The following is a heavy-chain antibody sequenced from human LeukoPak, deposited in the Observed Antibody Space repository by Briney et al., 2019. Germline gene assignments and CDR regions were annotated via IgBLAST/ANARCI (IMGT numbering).Heavy chain of an antibody. D-gene: IGHD5-12*01. J-gene: IGHJ4*02. Sequence: PGGSLRLSCAGSGFTFSTYWMHWVRQAPGGGLVWVSGINTDGSTTSYGDSVKGRFSISRDNAKNTVYLQMSSLRAEDTAVYYCAKESGYDVDLEYWGQGALVTVSS. CDR1: GFTFSTYW. CDR3: AKESGYDVDLEY. V-gene: IGHV3-74*01. CDR2: INTDGSTT.